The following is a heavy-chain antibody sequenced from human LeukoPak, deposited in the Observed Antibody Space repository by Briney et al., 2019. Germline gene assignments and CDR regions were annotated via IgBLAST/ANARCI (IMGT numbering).Heavy chain of an antibody. CDR3: ARALYGDYETYYFDY. CDR1: GFTFSSYA. D-gene: IGHD4-17*01. Sequence: PGGSLRLSCAASGFTFSSYAMSWVRQAPGKGLEWVSAISGSGGSTCYADSVKGRFTISRDNSKNTLYLQMNSLRAEDTAVYYCARALYGDYETYYFDYWGQGTLVTVSS. CDR2: ISGSGGST. J-gene: IGHJ4*02. V-gene: IGHV3-23*01.